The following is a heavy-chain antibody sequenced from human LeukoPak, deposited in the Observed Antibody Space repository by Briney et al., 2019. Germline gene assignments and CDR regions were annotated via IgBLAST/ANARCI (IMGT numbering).Heavy chain of an antibody. D-gene: IGHD3-10*01. V-gene: IGHV3-74*01. Sequence: AGSLRLACAASGFTFSGHWIHWVRQSPGKGLVWGADINGDGTGTNYAGSVKGRFTISRDNTKHTLYLHMNTLRAEDTAVYSCEKDKWCGASDHWGQGNLVTVSS. CDR3: EKDKWCGASDH. J-gene: IGHJ4*02. CDR2: INGDGTGT. CDR1: GFTFSGHW.